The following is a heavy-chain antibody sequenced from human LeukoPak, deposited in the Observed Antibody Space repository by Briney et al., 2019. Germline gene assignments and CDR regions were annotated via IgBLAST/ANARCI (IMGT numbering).Heavy chain of an antibody. Sequence: PSETLSLTCAVYGGSFSGYYWSWIRQPPGKGLEWIGEINHSGSTNYNPSLESRVTISVDTSKNQFSLKLSSVTAADTAVYYCARAIYYYDSSGYYWSYYFDYWGQGTLVTVSS. V-gene: IGHV4-34*01. J-gene: IGHJ4*02. CDR3: ARAIYYYDSSGYYWSYYFDY. D-gene: IGHD3-22*01. CDR2: INHSGST. CDR1: GGSFSGYY.